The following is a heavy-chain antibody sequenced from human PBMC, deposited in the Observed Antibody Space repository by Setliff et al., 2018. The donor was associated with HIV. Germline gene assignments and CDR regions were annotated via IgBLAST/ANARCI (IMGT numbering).Heavy chain of an antibody. Sequence: PSETLSLTCAVYGGSFSGYYWSWIRQPPGKGLEWIGEINHSGSTNYNPSLKSRVTISVDTSKNQFSLKLSSVTAADTAVYYCARAARYSSSWYKRGYYFDYWGQGTPVTVSS. CDR2: INHSGST. J-gene: IGHJ4*02. D-gene: IGHD6-13*01. CDR1: GGSFSGYY. CDR3: ARAARYSSSWYKRGYYFDY. V-gene: IGHV4-34*01.